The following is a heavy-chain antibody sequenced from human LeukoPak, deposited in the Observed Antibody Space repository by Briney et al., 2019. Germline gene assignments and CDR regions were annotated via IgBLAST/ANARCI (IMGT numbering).Heavy chain of an antibody. J-gene: IGHJ5*02. CDR3: ASSNYDSTTFYYHLDL. CDR2: VDVHGLGT. Sequence: RGSLRLSCAASGFTFSSYWMHWGRQAPGKGPGWVSRVDVHGLGTAYADSLKGRFTISRDNAQNTRSLQMNSLRAEETAVYYRASSNYDSTTFYYHLDLWGQGTLVTVSS. D-gene: IGHD2/OR15-2a*01. CDR1: GFTFSSYW. V-gene: IGHV3-74*01.